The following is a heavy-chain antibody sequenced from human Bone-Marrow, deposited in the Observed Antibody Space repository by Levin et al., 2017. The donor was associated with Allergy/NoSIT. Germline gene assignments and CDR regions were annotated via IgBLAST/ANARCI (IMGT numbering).Heavy chain of an antibody. D-gene: IGHD3-22*01. V-gene: IGHV3-9*01. CDR3: AKDIEYYYDSTGYYHY. J-gene: IGHJ4*02. CDR1: GFNFDHYA. Sequence: PGGSLRLSCAASGFNFDHYAMHWVRHAPGTGLEWVSVISWNSGSIGYEESVKGRFTISRDNAKNSLYLQMNSLRPEDTAFYYCAKDIEYYYDSTGYYHYWGQGTLVTVSS. CDR2: ISWNSGSI.